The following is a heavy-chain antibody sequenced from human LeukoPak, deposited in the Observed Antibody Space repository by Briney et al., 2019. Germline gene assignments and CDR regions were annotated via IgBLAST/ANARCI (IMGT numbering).Heavy chain of an antibody. Sequence: HLVRQAPWQGPGLIGNINPSGGSTSYAQKFQGRVTMTRDTSTSTVYMELSSLRSEDTAVYYCARGKDYYDSSGLGDYWGQGTLVTVSS. CDR2: INPSGGST. D-gene: IGHD3-22*01. CDR3: ARGKDYYDSSGLGDY. V-gene: IGHV1-46*01. J-gene: IGHJ4*02.